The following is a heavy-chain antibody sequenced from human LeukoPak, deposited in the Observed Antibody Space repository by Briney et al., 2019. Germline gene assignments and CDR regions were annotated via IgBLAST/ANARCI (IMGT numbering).Heavy chain of an antibody. Sequence: GGSLRLSCAVSGFTFSSNWMSWVRQAPGKGLEWVANIKQDGSEKYYVDSMKGRFTISRDNAKNSLYLQMNSLRADDTAVYYCARGGRSRYYYDSRRTFDYWGQGTLVTVSS. J-gene: IGHJ4*02. CDR3: ARGGRSRYYYDSRRTFDY. CDR1: GFTFSSNW. CDR2: IKQDGSEK. D-gene: IGHD3-22*01. V-gene: IGHV3-7*03.